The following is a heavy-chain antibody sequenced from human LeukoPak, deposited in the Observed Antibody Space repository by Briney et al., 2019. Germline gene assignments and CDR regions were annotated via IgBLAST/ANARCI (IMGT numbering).Heavy chain of an antibody. D-gene: IGHD6-13*01. CDR2: IYYSGST. Sequence: PSETLSLTCSVSGYSISSDYYWGCIRQPPGKGLEWIGFIYYSGSTYYNPSLKSRVTISVDTSKNQFSLKLSSVTAADTAVYYCARGSIAAAGERGAFDIWGQGTMVTVSS. CDR3: ARGSIAAAGERGAFDI. V-gene: IGHV4-38-2*02. J-gene: IGHJ3*02. CDR1: GYSISSDYY.